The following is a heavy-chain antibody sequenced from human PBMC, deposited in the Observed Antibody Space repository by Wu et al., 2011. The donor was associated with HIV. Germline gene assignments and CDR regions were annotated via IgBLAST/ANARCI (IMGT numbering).Heavy chain of an antibody. V-gene: IGHV1-18*01. J-gene: IGHJ1*01. CDR3: ARDDRDILTRSVYFQH. Sequence: PGASVKVSCKTSGYTFPDYGITWVRQAPGQGLEWMGWISAYNGDKKYGQNFQGRVTMTADTSTSTVYMELRSLRSDDTAVYYCARDDRDILTRSVYFQHWGQGTLVTVSS. CDR1: GYTFPDYG. D-gene: IGHD3-9*01. CDR2: ISAYNGDK.